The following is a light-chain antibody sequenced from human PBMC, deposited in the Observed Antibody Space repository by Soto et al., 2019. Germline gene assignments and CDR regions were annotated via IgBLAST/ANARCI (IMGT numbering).Light chain of an antibody. V-gene: IGKV3-15*01. CDR1: QSVSSN. Sequence: EIVMTQSPATLSVSPGERATLSCRASQSVSSNLAWYQQKPGQAPRLLIYGASTRATGIPARFSSSGSGTEFTLTISSLQSEDFAVYYCQQYNNWPYTFGQGTRLEIK. CDR2: GAS. J-gene: IGKJ5*01. CDR3: QQYNNWPYT.